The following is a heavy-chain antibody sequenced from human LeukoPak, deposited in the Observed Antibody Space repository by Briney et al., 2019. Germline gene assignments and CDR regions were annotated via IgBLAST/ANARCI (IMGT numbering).Heavy chain of an antibody. CDR1: GGSISSSSYY. V-gene: IGHV4-39*01. D-gene: IGHD4-23*01. Sequence: SETLSLTCTVSGGSISSSSYYWGWIRQPPGKGLEWIGSIYYSGSTYYNPYLKSRVTISVDTSKNQFSLKLSSVTAADTAVYYCARQETTVVTNWFDPWGQGTLVTVSS. CDR3: ARQETTVVTNWFDP. J-gene: IGHJ5*02. CDR2: IYYSGST.